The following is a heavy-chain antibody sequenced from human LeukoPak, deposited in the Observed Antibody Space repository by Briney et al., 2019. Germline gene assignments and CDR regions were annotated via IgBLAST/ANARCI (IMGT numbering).Heavy chain of an antibody. CDR1: GFTFSNYA. CDR3: AKASRGYSPFDY. V-gene: IGHV3-23*01. CDR2: INYSGGGT. Sequence: GGSLRLSCAASGFTFSNYAMSWVRQAPGKGLEWVSSINYSGGGTYYADSVKGRLTISRDNSKNTLYLQMNSLRAEDTAIYYCAKASRGYSPFDYWGQGTLVTVSS. J-gene: IGHJ4*02. D-gene: IGHD5-18*01.